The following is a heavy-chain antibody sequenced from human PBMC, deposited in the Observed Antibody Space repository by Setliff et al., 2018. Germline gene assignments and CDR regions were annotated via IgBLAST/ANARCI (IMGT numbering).Heavy chain of an antibody. D-gene: IGHD3-3*01. CDR1: GGSISSGVYY. V-gene: IGHV4-39*01. CDR2: IYYRGDT. CDR3: ARVTGFFYVDV. J-gene: IGHJ6*03. Sequence: PSETLSLTCTVSGGSISSGVYYWAWIRQPPGKGLEWIGRIYYRGDTYYNASLKSRLTLSVDTSKNQVSLNLRSVTAADTAVYYCARVTGFFYVDVWGKGTAVTVSS.